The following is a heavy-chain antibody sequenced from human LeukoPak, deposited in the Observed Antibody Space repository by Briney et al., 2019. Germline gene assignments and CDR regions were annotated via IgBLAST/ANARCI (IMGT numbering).Heavy chain of an antibody. CDR2: IYYSGST. CDR1: GGSISSSSYY. Sequence: SETLSLTCTVSGGSISSSSYYWGWIRQPPGKGLEWIGSIYYSGSTYYNPSLKSRVTISVDTSKNQFSLKLSSVTAADTAVYYCATSPPTFGGVIGDIWGQGTMVTVSS. V-gene: IGHV4-39*01. J-gene: IGHJ3*02. CDR3: ATSPPTFGGVIGDI. D-gene: IGHD3-16*01.